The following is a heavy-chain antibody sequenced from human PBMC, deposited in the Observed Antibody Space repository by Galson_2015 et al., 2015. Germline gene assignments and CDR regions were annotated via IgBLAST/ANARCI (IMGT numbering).Heavy chain of an antibody. CDR3: AKDPDNGGGWAYYMDV. Sequence: SLRLSCAASGFTFSSYGMHWVRQAPGKGLEWVAVISYDGSNKYYADSVKGRFTVSRDNSKNTLYLQMNSLRAEDTAAYYCAKDPDNGGGWAYYMDVWGKGTPVPVSS. CDR1: GFTFSSYG. D-gene: IGHD3-16*01. CDR2: ISYDGSNK. V-gene: IGHV3-30*18. J-gene: IGHJ6*03.